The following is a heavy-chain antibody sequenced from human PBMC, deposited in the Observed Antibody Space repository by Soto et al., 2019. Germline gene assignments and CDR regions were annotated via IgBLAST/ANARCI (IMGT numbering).Heavy chain of an antibody. J-gene: IGHJ4*02. CDR3: ASHFVAVVIKGWGY. V-gene: IGHV4-39*01. D-gene: IGHD3-22*01. Sequence: QLQLQESGPGLVKPSETLSLTCTVSGASIDRSNYYWDWIRQPPGKGLEWIGTTYYNGNAYYNPYLKSRVTRAVDTSRNQFPLKLISVTAADTAVYYCASHFVAVVIKGWGYWGQGTLVTVSS. CDR1: GASIDRSNYY. CDR2: TYYNGNA.